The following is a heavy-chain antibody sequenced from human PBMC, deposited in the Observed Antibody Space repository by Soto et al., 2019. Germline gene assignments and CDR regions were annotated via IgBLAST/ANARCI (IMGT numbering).Heavy chain of an antibody. CDR2: INPNTGGT. Sequence: ASVKVSCKASGYTFTGFFLHWVRRAPGQGLEWLGWINPNTGGTNYAQDFQGRITMTRDTSISTAYLERTSLRSDDTAVYYCAREGIEARIPSDWGQGTLVTVSS. CDR3: AREGIEARIPSD. J-gene: IGHJ4*02. D-gene: IGHD6-6*01. V-gene: IGHV1-2*02. CDR1: GYTFTGFF.